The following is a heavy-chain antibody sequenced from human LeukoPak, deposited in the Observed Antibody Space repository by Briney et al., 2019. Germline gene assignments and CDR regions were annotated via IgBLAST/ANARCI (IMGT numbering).Heavy chain of an antibody. CDR3: ARAMSGWSEDY. J-gene: IGHJ4*02. D-gene: IGHD6-19*01. Sequence: SETLSLTCTVSGGSISSYYWSWIRQPPGKGVEWIGYIYYSGSTNYNPSLKSRVTISVDTSKNQFSLKLSSVTAADTAVYYCARAMSGWSEDYWGQGTLVTVSS. V-gene: IGHV4-59*01. CDR1: GGSISSYY. CDR2: IYYSGST.